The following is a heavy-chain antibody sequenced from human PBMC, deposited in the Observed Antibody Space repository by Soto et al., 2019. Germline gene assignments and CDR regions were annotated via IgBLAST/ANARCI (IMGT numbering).Heavy chain of an antibody. J-gene: IGHJ6*02. CDR3: AKDGKMRAKVWFPAGYGMDV. V-gene: IGHV3-23*01. CDR1: GFTFSRYA. D-gene: IGHD3-10*01. CDR2: ISVSGDNT. Sequence: GGSLRLSCAASGFTFSRYAMNWVRQAPGRGLQWISGISVSGDNTSYVESVRGRFTVYRDNSKNTLYLQMNNLRAEDTALYYCAKDGKMRAKVWFPAGYGMDVWGQGTTVTVSS.